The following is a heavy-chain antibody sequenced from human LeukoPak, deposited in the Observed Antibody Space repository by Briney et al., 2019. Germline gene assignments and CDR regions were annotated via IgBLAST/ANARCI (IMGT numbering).Heavy chain of an antibody. CDR2: ISSSSSYI. CDR3: ARDLSPRVAAGTEIDY. D-gene: IGHD6-13*01. Sequence: PGGSLRLSCAASGFTFSSYSMNWVRQAPGKGLEWVSSISSSSSYIYYADSVKGRFTISRDNAKNSLYLQMNSLRAEDTAVYYCARDLSPRVAAGTEIDYWGQGTLVTVSS. CDR1: GFTFSSYS. V-gene: IGHV3-21*01. J-gene: IGHJ4*02.